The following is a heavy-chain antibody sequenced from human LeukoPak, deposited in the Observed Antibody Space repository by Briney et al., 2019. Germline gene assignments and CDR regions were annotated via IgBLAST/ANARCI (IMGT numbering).Heavy chain of an antibody. Sequence: GGSLRLSCAASGFTFSSYAMSGVRQAPGKGLEWVSAISGSGDNTYHADSVKGRFTISRDNSKNTLYLQMSSLRAEDTAVYYCAKDHYDYVWGSYSLYFQHWGQGTLVTVSS. J-gene: IGHJ1*01. CDR1: GFTFSSYA. V-gene: IGHV3-23*01. CDR2: ISGSGDNT. CDR3: AKDHYDYVWGSYSLYFQH. D-gene: IGHD3-16*01.